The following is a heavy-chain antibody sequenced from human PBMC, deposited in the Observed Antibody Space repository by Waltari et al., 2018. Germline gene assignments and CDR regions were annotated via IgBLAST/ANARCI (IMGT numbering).Heavy chain of an antibody. CDR1: GGSFSGYA. CDR3: ARGGVRGVITLYY. V-gene: IGHV4-34*01. CDR2: INHSGST. D-gene: IGHD3-10*01. Sequence: QVQLQQWGAGLLKPSETLSLTCAVYGGSFSGYAWSGIRQPPGKGREWIGEINHSGSTNYNPSLKSRVTISVDTSKNQFSLKLSSVTAADTAVYYCARGGVRGVITLYYWGQGTLVTVSS. J-gene: IGHJ4*02.